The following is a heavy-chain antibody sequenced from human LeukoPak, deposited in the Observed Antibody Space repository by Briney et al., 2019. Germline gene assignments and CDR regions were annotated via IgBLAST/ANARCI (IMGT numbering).Heavy chain of an antibody. CDR3: ARMAVAGSY. D-gene: IGHD6-19*01. J-gene: IGHJ4*02. V-gene: IGHV4-34*01. CDR2: INHSGSP. CDR1: GGSFSGYY. Sequence: KPSETLSLTCAVYGGSFSGYYWSWIRQPPGKGLEWIGEINHSGSPNYNPSLKSRVTISVDTSKNQFSLKLSSVTAADTAVYYCARMAVAGSYWGQGTLVTVSS.